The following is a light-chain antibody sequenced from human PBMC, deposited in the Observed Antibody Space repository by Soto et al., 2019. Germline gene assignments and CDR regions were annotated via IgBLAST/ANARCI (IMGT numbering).Light chain of an antibody. CDR1: QDISNY. V-gene: IGKV1-27*01. CDR2: AAS. Sequence: DFQMTQSPSSLSASVGDTVIITCRASQDISNYLAWYQQQPGKAPKLLIYAASTLQSGVPSRFSGNGSGTDFTLTISSLQPEDVATYYCQKYNRVPRTFGQGTKVDIK. CDR3: QKYNRVPRT. J-gene: IGKJ1*01.